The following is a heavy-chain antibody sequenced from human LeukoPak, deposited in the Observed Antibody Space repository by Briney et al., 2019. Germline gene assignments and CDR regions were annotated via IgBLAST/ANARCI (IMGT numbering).Heavy chain of an antibody. CDR1: GYTISSGYY. CDR2: IYQSGST. V-gene: IGHV4-38-2*02. J-gene: IGHJ3*02. Sequence: PSETLSLTCTVPGYTISSGYYWGWILQPPGKGLEWIVSIYQSGSTYYNPSLKSRVTISVDTSKNQFSLKLSSVTAADTAVYYCARELYCSGGSCHSRDAFDIWGQGTMVTVSS. D-gene: IGHD2-15*01. CDR3: ARELYCSGGSCHSRDAFDI.